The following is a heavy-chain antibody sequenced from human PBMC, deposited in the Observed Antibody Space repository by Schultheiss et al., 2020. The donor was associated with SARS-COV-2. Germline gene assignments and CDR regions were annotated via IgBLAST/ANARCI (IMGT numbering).Heavy chain of an antibody. CDR3: ARVGSDIVVVPAPYFDY. D-gene: IGHD2-2*01. V-gene: IGHV3-11*06. J-gene: IGHJ4*02. Sequence: GSVKGRFTISRDNAKNSLYLQMNSLRAEDTAVYYCARVGSDIVVVPAPYFDYWGQGTLVTVSS.